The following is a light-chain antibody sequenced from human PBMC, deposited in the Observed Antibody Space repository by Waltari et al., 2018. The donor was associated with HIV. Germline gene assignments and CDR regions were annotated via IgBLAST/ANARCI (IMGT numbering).Light chain of an antibody. CDR1: SSNVWSDDL. V-gene: IGLV2-23*02. Sequence: QSALTQPAFVSGSPGQSITISCTGTSSNVWSDDLVSWYQQHPGEAPKLIIYEVTKRPSGVSNRFSGSKSGNTASLTISGLQAEDEADYYCCSCPRSGIRYVFGTGTKVTVL. CDR2: EVT. CDR3: CSCPRSGIRYV. J-gene: IGLJ1*01.